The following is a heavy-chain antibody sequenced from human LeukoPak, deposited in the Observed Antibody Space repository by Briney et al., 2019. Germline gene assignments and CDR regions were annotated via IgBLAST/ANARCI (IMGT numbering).Heavy chain of an antibody. J-gene: IGHJ6*02. Sequence: HPGGSLRLSCAASGFTFSSYWMSWVRQAPGKGLEWVANIKQDGSEKYYVDSVKGRFTISRDNAKNSLYLQMNSLRAEDTAVYYCAREDDINPYYYYCYGMDVWGQGTTVTVSS. CDR2: IKQDGSEK. D-gene: IGHD3-9*01. CDR3: AREDDINPYYYYCYGMDV. V-gene: IGHV3-7*01. CDR1: GFTFSSYW.